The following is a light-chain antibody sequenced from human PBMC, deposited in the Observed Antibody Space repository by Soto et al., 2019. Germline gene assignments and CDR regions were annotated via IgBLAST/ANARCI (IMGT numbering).Light chain of an antibody. J-gene: IGKJ5*01. CDR2: DAS. CDR1: QSVSSN. Sequence: EIVMTQSPATLSVSPGESATLSCRASQSVSSNLAGHQQKPGQAPRILMYDASTRATGISARFSGSGSGTDFTLTINSLQPEDYATYYCQQFHSFPITFGQGTRLEIK. CDR3: QQFHSFPIT. V-gene: IGKV3-15*01.